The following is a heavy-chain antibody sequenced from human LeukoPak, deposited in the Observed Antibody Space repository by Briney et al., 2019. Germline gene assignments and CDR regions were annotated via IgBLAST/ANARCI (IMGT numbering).Heavy chain of an antibody. CDR3: ARVLERWLQLVDY. Sequence: ASVKVSCKASGGTFSSYAISWVRQAPGQGLEWMGWISAYNGNTNYAQKLQGRVTMTTDTSTSTAYMELRSLRSDDTAVYYCARVLERWLQLVDYWGQGTLVTVSS. D-gene: IGHD5-24*01. J-gene: IGHJ4*02. CDR1: GGTFSSYA. CDR2: ISAYNGNT. V-gene: IGHV1-18*01.